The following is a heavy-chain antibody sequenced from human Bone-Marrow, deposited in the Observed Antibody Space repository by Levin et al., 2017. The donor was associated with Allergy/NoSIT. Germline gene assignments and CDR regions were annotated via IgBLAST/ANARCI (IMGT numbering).Heavy chain of an antibody. J-gene: IGHJ4*02. CDR3: ARAPPQFSSGFYYVES. D-gene: IGHD3-3*01. V-gene: IGHV3-21*01. Sequence: GESLKISCAASGFPFISSTMKWVRQAPGKGLEWVSSISSGSTFIYYADSVKGRFTISRDNARNSLFLQMNSLRAEDTAVYYCARAPPQFSSGFYYVESWGQGTLVTVSA. CDR1: GFPFISST. CDR2: ISSGSTFI.